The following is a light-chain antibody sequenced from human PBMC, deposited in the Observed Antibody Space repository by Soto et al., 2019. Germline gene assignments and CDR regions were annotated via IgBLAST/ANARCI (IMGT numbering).Light chain of an antibody. J-gene: IGKJ1*01. CDR3: QKYNSAPQT. Sequence: IEMTHSPSSLSASLGARVTINCRASQGISNYLAWYQQKTGKVPKFMIYAAFTLQSGVPSRFSGSGSGTDCTLTISSLQPEDVATYYCQKYNSAPQTFGQGTKVDI. CDR1: QGISNY. CDR2: AAF. V-gene: IGKV1-27*01.